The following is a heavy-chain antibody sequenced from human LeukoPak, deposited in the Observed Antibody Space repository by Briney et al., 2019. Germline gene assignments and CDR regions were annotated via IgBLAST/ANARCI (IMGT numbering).Heavy chain of an antibody. V-gene: IGHV1-46*01. J-gene: IGHJ4*02. Sequence: ASVKVSCKASGYTFTSYYIHWVRQAPGQGPEWVGIINPSGGSTSYAQKLQGRVTMTTDTSTSTAYMELRSLRSDDTAVYYCAISTSIAARSGYFDYWGQGTLVTVSS. CDR2: INPSGGST. CDR3: AISTSIAARSGYFDY. D-gene: IGHD6-6*01. CDR1: GYTFTSYY.